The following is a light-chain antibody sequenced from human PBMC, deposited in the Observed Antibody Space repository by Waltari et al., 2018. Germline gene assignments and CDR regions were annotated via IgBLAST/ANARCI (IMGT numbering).Light chain of an antibody. J-gene: IGKJ2*03. Sequence: EIQMTQSPSTLSASVGDTITITCRASQSISNYLAWYQQKPGKAPKLLIYKASSSGSGVPSRFSGSGSGTEFTLTISSLQPDDSATYYCQQYNTYSSFGQGSKLEI. V-gene: IGKV1-5*03. CDR2: KAS. CDR3: QQYNTYSS. CDR1: QSISNY.